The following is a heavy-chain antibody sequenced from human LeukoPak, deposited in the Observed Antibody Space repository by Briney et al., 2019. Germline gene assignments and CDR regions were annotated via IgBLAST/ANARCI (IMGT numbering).Heavy chain of an antibody. D-gene: IGHD1-26*01. CDR3: ARELGGSYS. V-gene: IGHV4-59*12. J-gene: IGHJ4*02. CDR1: GGSISSYY. Sequence: SETPSLTCTVPGGSISSYYWSWIRQPPGKGLEWIGYIYYSGSTNYNPSLKSRVTISVDTSKNQFSLKLSSVTAADTAVYYCARELGGSYSWGQGTLVTVSS. CDR2: IYYSGST.